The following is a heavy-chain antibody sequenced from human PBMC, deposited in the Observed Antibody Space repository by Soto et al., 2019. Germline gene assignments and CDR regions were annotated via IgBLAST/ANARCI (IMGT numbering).Heavy chain of an antibody. J-gene: IGHJ4*02. V-gene: IGHV1-46*01. CDR3: ARDDRGNIDY. CDR2: INPSGGST. CDR1: GYTFTSYY. Sequence: ASVKVSCKASGYTFTSYYMHWVRQAPGQGPEWMGIINPSGGSTSYAQKFQGRVTITADESTSTAHMELSSLRSEDTAVYYCARDDRGNIDYWGQGTLVTVSS. D-gene: IGHD1-1*01.